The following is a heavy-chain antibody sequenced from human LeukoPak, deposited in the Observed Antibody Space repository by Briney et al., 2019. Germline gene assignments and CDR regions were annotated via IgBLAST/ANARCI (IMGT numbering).Heavy chain of an antibody. CDR3: ARGEPRGGWFDFFDS. J-gene: IGHJ4*02. D-gene: IGHD6-19*01. CDR1: RGTISSYA. CDR2: IIPIFGTR. V-gene: IGHV1-69*05. Sequence: SVKVSCKASRGTISSYAITWVRQAPGQELEWMGGIIPIFGTRNYAQKFQGRVTITTDESTSTAYMELSSLRSEDTAVYYCARGEPRGGWFDFFDSWGQGTLVTVSS.